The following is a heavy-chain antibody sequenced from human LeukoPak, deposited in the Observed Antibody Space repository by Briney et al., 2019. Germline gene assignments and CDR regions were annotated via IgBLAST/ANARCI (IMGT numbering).Heavy chain of an antibody. Sequence: ASVNVSCKASGYTFTSYDINWVRQPTGQGLEGMGWMKPNRENTGSAPKFGGGATMTRNTSIRTAYMELSSRRSEDTAVYCCARGRGPDDGGDWDYWGQGTLVSVSS. CDR1: GYTFTSYD. CDR3: ARGRGPDDGGDWDY. D-gene: IGHD2-21*02. V-gene: IGHV1-8*01. J-gene: IGHJ4*02. CDR2: MKPNRENT.